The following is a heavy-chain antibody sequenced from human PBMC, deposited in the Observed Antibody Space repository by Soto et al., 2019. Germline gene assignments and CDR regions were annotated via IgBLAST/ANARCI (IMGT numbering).Heavy chain of an antibody. CDR2: IKQDGGEK. CDR3: ARGGELLWFGEASTFDY. Sequence: EVQLVESGGGLVQPGGSLRLSCEASGFTFSRYWMSWVRQAPGKGLEWVAKIKQDGGEKYYVDTVKGRFTISRDNAKKPLYVQMNRVVAEDTAVYYCARGGELLWFGEASTFDYWGQGTLVTVSS. J-gene: IGHJ4*02. CDR1: GFTFSRYW. V-gene: IGHV3-7*04. D-gene: IGHD3-10*01.